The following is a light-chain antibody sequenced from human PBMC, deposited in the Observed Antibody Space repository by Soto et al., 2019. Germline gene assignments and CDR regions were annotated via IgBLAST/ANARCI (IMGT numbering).Light chain of an antibody. CDR1: QSVNNN. V-gene: IGKV3-15*01. Sequence: EIVMTQSPVTLSVSPGERANLSCTASQSVNNNVAWYQQKPGHTPRLLIYSASIGATGTPTRFSGSGSGSDFTLTLSSLQSEDFAFYYCQQYNKWPLTFGPGTKVDIK. CDR3: QQYNKWPLT. CDR2: SAS. J-gene: IGKJ3*01.